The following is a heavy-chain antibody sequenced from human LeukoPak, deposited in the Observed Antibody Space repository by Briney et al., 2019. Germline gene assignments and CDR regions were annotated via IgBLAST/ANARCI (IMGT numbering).Heavy chain of an antibody. D-gene: IGHD2/OR15-2a*01. CDR1: GRTFSSYS. Sequence: PAGSLRLSCAASGRTFSSYSMAWVRQAPGKGLEWVSWIVGSGDNTFYAYSVKGRFTISRDTSKNTLYLQMNGLRAEDTAVYYCANRDYLDSTTYAPLFDYWGQGTLVTVSS. CDR3: ANRDYLDSTTYAPLFDY. V-gene: IGHV3-23*01. CDR2: IVGSGDNT. J-gene: IGHJ4*02.